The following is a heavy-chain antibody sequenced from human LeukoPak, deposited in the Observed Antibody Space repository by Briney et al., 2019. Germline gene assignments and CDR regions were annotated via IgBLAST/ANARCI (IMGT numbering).Heavy chain of an antibody. CDR3: ASQPIAAAATKAGTDDAFDL. D-gene: IGHD6-13*01. Sequence: GESLKISCKGSGYSFTSYWIGWVRQMPGKGLEWMGIIYPGDSDTRYSPSFQGQVTISADKSISTAYLQWSSLKASDTAMYYCASQPIAAAATKAGTDDAFDLWGQGTMVTVSS. CDR1: GYSFTSYW. V-gene: IGHV5-51*01. CDR2: IYPGDSDT. J-gene: IGHJ3*01.